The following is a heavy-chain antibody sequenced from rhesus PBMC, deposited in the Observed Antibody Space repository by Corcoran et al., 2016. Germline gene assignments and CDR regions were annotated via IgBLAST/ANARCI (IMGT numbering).Heavy chain of an antibody. Sequence: QVQLQESGPGLVKPSETLSLTCAVSGGSFSSYWWGWIRQPPGKGLEWIGSIYGSRGTTEYNPSLKSRATISRDTSKNQFALKLSSVTAADTAVYYCARDREGIAVDYWGQGVLVTVSS. CDR3: ARDREGIAVDY. D-gene: IGHD2-2*01. V-gene: IGHV4-160*01. J-gene: IGHJ4*01. CDR2: IYGSRGTT. CDR1: GGSFSSYW.